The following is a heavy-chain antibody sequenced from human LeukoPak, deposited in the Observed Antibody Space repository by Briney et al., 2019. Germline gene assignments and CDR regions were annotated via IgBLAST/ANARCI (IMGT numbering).Heavy chain of an antibody. Sequence: PSETLSLTCTVSGGSISSYYWSWIRQPPGKGLEWIGNIYHSERTHYNPSLKSRVTISVDTSKNQFSLKLSSVTAADTAVYYCTRGGGGSGTYYEYYFDYWGQGTLVTVSS. V-gene: IGHV4-59*08. CDR1: GGSISSYY. J-gene: IGHJ4*02. D-gene: IGHD3-10*01. CDR2: IYHSERT. CDR3: TRGGGGSGTYYEYYFDY.